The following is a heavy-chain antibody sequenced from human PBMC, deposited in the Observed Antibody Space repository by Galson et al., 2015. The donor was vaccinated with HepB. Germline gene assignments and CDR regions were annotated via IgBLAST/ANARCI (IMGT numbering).Heavy chain of an antibody. CDR3: VAGYNYGYTYFDY. D-gene: IGHD3-16*01. CDR2: ISSNGGST. J-gene: IGHJ4*02. Sequence: LRLSCAASGFSFSSYSMHWVRQAPGKGLEYVSAISSNGGSTYYADSVKGRSTISRDNSKNTLYLQMSSLRAEDTAVYYCVAGYNYGYTYFDYWGQGTLVAVSS. CDR1: GFSFSSYS. V-gene: IGHV3-64D*06.